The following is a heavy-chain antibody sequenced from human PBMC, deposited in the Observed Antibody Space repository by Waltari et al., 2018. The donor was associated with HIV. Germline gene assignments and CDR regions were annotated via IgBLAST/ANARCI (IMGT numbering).Heavy chain of an antibody. CDR1: GYTFTGYY. D-gene: IGHD2-2*01. V-gene: IGHV1-2*02. CDR3: ARPLPYCSTSSCPYFDP. J-gene: IGHJ5*02. CDR2: INPNRGAT. Sequence: QVQLVQSGAEVKKPGASVKVSCKASGYTFTGYYMHWVRQAPGQGLEWMGWINPNRGATNYAQKFQGGVTMTRDTSISTAYMELNSLRSHDTAVDYCARPLPYCSTSSCPYFDPWGQGTLVTVSS.